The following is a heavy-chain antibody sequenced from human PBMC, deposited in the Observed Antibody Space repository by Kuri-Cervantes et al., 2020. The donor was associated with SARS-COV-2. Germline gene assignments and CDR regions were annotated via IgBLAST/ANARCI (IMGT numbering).Heavy chain of an antibody. CDR1: GGSFSGYY. V-gene: IGHV4-34*01. J-gene: IGHJ2*01. CDR3: ARGRIGYSSGWSYWYFDL. D-gene: IGHD6-19*01. Sequence: SQTLSLTCAVYGGSFSGYYWSWIRQPPGKGLEWIGEINRSGSTNYNSSLKSRVTISVDTSKNQFSLKLSSVTAADTAVYYCARGRIGYSSGWSYWYFDLWGRGTLVTVSS. CDR2: INRSGST.